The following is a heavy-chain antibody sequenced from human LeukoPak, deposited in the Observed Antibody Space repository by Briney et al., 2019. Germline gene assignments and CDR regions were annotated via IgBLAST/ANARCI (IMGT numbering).Heavy chain of an antibody. D-gene: IGHD3-3*01. Sequence: PGGSLRLSCAASGFTISSIYMSWVRQAPGKGLEWVSVIYSGGSTYYADSVKGRFTISRDNSKNTLYLQMNSLRAEDTAVYYCAKVRYDFWSGYYDSGYYFDYWGQGTLVTVSS. CDR3: AKVRYDFWSGYYDSGYYFDY. V-gene: IGHV3-53*01. CDR2: IYSGGST. CDR1: GFTISSIY. J-gene: IGHJ4*02.